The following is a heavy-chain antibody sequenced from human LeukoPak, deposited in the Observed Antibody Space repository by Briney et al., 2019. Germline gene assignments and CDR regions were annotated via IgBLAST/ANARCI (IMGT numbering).Heavy chain of an antibody. CDR2: IYYSGST. CDR3: AREFDSSGYYGGYFDY. Sequence: PSETLSLTCTVSGGSISSSSYYWGWIRQPPGKGLEWIGYIYYSGSTNYNPSLKSRVTISVDTSKNQFSLKLSSVTAADTAVYYCAREFDSSGYYGGYFDYWGQGTLVTVSS. D-gene: IGHD3-22*01. CDR1: GGSISSSSYY. J-gene: IGHJ4*02. V-gene: IGHV4-61*01.